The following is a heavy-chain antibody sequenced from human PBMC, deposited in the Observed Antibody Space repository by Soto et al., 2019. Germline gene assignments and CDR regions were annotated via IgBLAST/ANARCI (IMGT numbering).Heavy chain of an antibody. CDR1: GGSISSYY. Sequence: PSETLSLTCTVSGGSISSYYWSWIRQPPGKGLEWIGYTYSSGSTNYNPSLKSRVIISVDTSKNQFSLKLTSVTAADTAVYYCARHGDCRSISCSYFHYMDVWGKGTTVTVS. CDR2: TYSSGST. J-gene: IGHJ6*03. V-gene: IGHV4-59*08. CDR3: ARHGDCRSISCSYFHYMDV. D-gene: IGHD2-2*01.